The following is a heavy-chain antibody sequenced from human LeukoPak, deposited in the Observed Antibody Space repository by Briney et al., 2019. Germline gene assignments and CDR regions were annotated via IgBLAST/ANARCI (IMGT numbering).Heavy chain of an antibody. CDR2: IYYSGTT. CDR3: ARRHSGSYYGKHWFDP. V-gene: IGHV4-59*01. Sequence: SETLSLTCSVSRGSISGYYWSWIRQPPGKGLEWIAYIYYSGTTNYNPSLNSRVTISVDTSNNHFSLKLSSVTAADTAVYYCARRHSGSYYGKHWFDPWGQGTLVTVSS. D-gene: IGHD1-26*01. CDR1: RGSISGYY. J-gene: IGHJ5*02.